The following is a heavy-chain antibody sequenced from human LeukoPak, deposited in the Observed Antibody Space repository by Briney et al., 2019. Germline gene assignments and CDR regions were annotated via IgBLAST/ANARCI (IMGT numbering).Heavy chain of an antibody. CDR1: GFTFSSYA. J-gene: IGHJ4*02. Sequence: GGSLRLSCAASGFTFSSYAMSWVRQAPGKGLEWVSAISGSGGSTYYADSVKGRFTISRDNSKNTLYLQMSSLRAEDTAVYYCAKCGGDGYGSPINWGQGTPVTVSS. CDR2: ISGSGGST. D-gene: IGHD2-21*01. V-gene: IGHV3-23*01. CDR3: AKCGGDGYGSPIN.